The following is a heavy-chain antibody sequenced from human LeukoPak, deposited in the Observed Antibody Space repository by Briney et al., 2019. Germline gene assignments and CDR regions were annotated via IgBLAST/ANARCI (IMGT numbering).Heavy chain of an antibody. Sequence: ASVKVSCKASGYTFTGYYMHWVRQAPGQGLEWMGRINPNSGGTNYAQNFQGRVTMTRDTSISTAYMELSRLRSDATAVYYCAIGLGDYYYYYMDVWGKGTTVTVSS. CDR2: INPNSGGT. V-gene: IGHV1-2*06. D-gene: IGHD3-16*01. CDR3: AIGLGDYYYYYMDV. CDR1: GYTFTGYY. J-gene: IGHJ6*03.